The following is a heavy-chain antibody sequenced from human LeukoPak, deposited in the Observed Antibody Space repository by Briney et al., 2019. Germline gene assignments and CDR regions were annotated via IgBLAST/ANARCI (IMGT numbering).Heavy chain of an antibody. V-gene: IGHV1-69*04. CDR3: ARDTPMVIDAFDI. CDR1: GYTFTSYG. J-gene: IGHJ3*02. D-gene: IGHD5-18*01. CDR2: IIPILGIA. Sequence: ASVKVSCKASGYTFTSYGISWVRQAPGQGLEWMGRIIPILGIANYAQKFQGRVTITADKSTSTAYMELSSLRSEDTALYYCARDTPMVIDAFDIWGQGTMVTVSS.